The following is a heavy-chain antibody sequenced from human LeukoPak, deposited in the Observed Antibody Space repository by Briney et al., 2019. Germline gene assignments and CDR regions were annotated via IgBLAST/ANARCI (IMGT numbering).Heavy chain of an antibody. CDR3: ARDFNIVVVVAASLVFDP. V-gene: IGHV1-2*02. CDR2: INPNSGGT. D-gene: IGHD2-15*01. J-gene: IGHJ5*02. CDR1: GYTFTGYY. Sequence: ASVNVSCKASGYTFTGYYMHWVRQAPGQGLAWMGWINPNSGGTNYSQKFQGRVTMTRDTSISTAYMELSRLRSDDTAVYYCARDFNIVVVVAASLVFDPWGQGTLVTVSS.